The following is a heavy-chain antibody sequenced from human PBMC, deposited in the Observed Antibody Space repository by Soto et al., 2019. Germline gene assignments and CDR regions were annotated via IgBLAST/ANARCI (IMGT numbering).Heavy chain of an antibody. V-gene: IGHV5-51*03. D-gene: IGHD3-22*01. Sequence: EVQLVQSGAEVKKPGESLKISCKGSGYSFISYWIGWVRQMPGKGLEWMGIIYPGDSDTRYCPSFQGQVTISADKSISTDHLQWSSLKASDSAMYYCARIDYYDSNLQLDSWGQGTLVTVSS. CDR1: GYSFISYW. J-gene: IGHJ4*02. CDR2: IYPGDSDT. CDR3: ARIDYYDSNLQLDS.